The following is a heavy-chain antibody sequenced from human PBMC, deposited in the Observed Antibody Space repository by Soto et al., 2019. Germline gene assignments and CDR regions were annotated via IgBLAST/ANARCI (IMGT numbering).Heavy chain of an antibody. CDR1: GYNFNHYY. J-gene: IGHJ4*02. Sequence: QVQLVQSGAEVRKPGASVRLSCETSGYNFNHYYIHWVRQAPGQGLEWMGIINLRGGTTEYAHKFRGRVTVTGDTSTSTAYMQLSSLRPDDTAVYFCARGPDDSDVPRWDYWGQGTLVTVSS. CDR2: INLRGGTT. D-gene: IGHD4-17*01. V-gene: IGHV1-46*02. CDR3: ARGPDDSDVPRWDY.